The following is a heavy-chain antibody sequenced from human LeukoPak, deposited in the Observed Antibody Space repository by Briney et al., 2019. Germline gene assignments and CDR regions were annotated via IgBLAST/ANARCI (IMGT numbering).Heavy chain of an antibody. CDR2: IYTSGST. CDR1: GGSISSYY. V-gene: IGHV4-4*07. J-gene: IGHJ3*02. CDR3: ARAPSVVLMVYAPQGAFDI. Sequence: SETLSLTCTVSGGSISSYYWSWIRQPAGKGLEWIGRIYTSGSTNYNPSLKSRVTMSVDTSKNQFSLKLSSVTAADTAVYYCARAPSVVLMVYAPQGAFDIWGQGTMVTVSS. D-gene: IGHD2-8*01.